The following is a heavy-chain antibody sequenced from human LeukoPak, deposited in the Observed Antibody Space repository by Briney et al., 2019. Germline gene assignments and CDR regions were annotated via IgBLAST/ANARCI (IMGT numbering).Heavy chain of an antibody. D-gene: IGHD5-24*01. J-gene: IGHJ4*02. CDR1: RVSNRRDGYY. CDR2: IYYSEST. V-gene: IGHV4-31*03. CDR3: ARSVDGYNGY. Sequence: SETLLLTCTCSRVSNRRDGYYGTCVRQHPGKDREWIAYIYYSESTHYLPSLESRVTISVDTSKNQFVLKLSSVTAADTAVYYCARSVDGYNGYWGQGTLVTVSS.